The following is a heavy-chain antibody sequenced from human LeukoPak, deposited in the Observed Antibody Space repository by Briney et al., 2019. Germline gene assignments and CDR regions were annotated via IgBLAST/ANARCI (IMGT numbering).Heavy chain of an antibody. CDR2: IYTSGST. Sequence: SETLSLTCSVSGGSISGYYWSWVRQPPGKGLEWIGYIYTSGSTNYNPSLKSRVTVSVDASKNQFSLKLSSVTAADTAVYYCATTTTIASWFDPWGQGTLVTVSS. J-gene: IGHJ5*02. D-gene: IGHD2-21*01. V-gene: IGHV4-4*09. CDR3: ATTTTIASWFDP. CDR1: GGSISGYY.